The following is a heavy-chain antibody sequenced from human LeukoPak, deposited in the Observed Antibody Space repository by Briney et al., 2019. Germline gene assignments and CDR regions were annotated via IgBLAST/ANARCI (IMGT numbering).Heavy chain of an antibody. J-gene: IGHJ4*02. CDR2: INPSGGST. V-gene: IGHV1-46*01. Sequence: ASVKVSCKASGYTFTSYYMHWVRQAPGQGLEWMGIINPSGGSTSYAQKFQGRVTMTRDTSTSTAYMELRSLRSDDTAVYYCAREEGSSGYDYQYYFDYWGQGTLVTVSS. CDR3: AREEGSSGYDYQYYFDY. D-gene: IGHD5-12*01. CDR1: GYTFTSYY.